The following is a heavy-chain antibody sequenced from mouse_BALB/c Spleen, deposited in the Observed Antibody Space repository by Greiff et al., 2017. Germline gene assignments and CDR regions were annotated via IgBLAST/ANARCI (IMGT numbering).Heavy chain of an antibody. V-gene: IGHV5-6-3*01. CDR3: AREGRGVYFDY. CDR2: INSNGGST. CDR1: GFTFSSYG. J-gene: IGHJ2*01. Sequence: EVQRVESGGGLVQPGGSLKLSCAASGFTFSSYGMSWVRQTPDKRLELVATINSNGGSTYYPDSVKGRFTISRDNAKNTLYLQMSSLKSEDTAMYYCAREGRGVYFDYWGQGTTLTVSS.